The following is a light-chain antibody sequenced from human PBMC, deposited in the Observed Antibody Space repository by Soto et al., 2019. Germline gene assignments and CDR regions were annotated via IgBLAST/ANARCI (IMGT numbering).Light chain of an antibody. CDR1: KLGDKY. V-gene: IGLV3-1*01. J-gene: IGLJ2*01. Sequence: SYELTQPPSVSVSPGQTASITCSGDKLGDKYVCWYQQKPGQSPVLVLYQDTKRPSGIPERFSGSNSENTATLTISGTQAMDEADCYCQAWDSNTLVVFGEGTKLTVL. CDR3: QAWDSNTLVV. CDR2: QDT.